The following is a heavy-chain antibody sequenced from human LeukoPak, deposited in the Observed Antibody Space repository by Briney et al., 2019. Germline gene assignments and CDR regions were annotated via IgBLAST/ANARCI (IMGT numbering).Heavy chain of an antibody. V-gene: IGHV3-7*02. J-gene: IGHJ4*02. CDR1: GFTFSSYW. CDR3: ASLYSSGSYYFDY. Sequence: GGSLRLSCAASGFTFSSYWMSWVRQAPGKGLEWVANIKQDGSEKYYVDSVKGRFTISRDNAKNSMYLHMNSLRAEDTAVYYCASLYSSGSYYFDYWGQGTLVTVSS. D-gene: IGHD5-18*01. CDR2: IKQDGSEK.